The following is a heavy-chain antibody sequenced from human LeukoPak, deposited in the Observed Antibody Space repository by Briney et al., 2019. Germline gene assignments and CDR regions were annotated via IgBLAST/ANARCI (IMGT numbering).Heavy chain of an antibody. CDR1: GGSFSSYY. Sequence: SETLSLTCAVYGGSFSSYYWSWVRQPPGKGLEWIGEINHSGSTNYNPSLKSRVTISVDTPKNQFSLKLSSVTAADTAVYYCARDPAGEWCSSTRCPHNWFDPWGQGTLVTVSS. J-gene: IGHJ5*02. D-gene: IGHD2-2*01. V-gene: IGHV4-34*01. CDR2: INHSGST. CDR3: ARDPAGEWCSSTRCPHNWFDP.